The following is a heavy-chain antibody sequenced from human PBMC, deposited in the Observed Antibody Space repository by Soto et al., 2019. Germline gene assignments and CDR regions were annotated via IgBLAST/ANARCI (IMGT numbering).Heavy chain of an antibody. CDR2: FDPEDGET. Sequence: ASVKVSCKVSGYTLTELSMHWVLQAPGKGLEWMGGFDPEDGETIYAQKFQGRVTMTEDTSTDTAYMELSSLRSEDTAVYYCATDYSSGWYFHFDYWGQGTLVTVSS. V-gene: IGHV1-24*01. D-gene: IGHD6-19*01. J-gene: IGHJ4*02. CDR3: ATDYSSGWYFHFDY. CDR1: GYTLTELS.